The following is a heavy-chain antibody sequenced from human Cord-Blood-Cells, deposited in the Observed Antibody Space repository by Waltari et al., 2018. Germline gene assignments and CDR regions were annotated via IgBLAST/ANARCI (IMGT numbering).Heavy chain of an antibody. D-gene: IGHD5-18*01. CDR1: GFTFSSYA. CDR3: AKDPLGYSYGYYFDY. Sequence: EVQLLESGGGLVQPGGSLRLSCAASGFTFSSYAMRWVRKAPGKGLEWVSAISGSGGSTYYADSVKGRLTISRDNSKNTLYLQMNSLRAEDTAVYYCAKDPLGYSYGYYFDYWGQGTLVTVSS. CDR2: ISGSGGST. J-gene: IGHJ4*02. V-gene: IGHV3-23*01.